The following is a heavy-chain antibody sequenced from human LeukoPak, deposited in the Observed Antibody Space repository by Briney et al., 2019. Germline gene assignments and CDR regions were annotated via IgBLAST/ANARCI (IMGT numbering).Heavy chain of an antibody. D-gene: IGHD1-7*01. CDR2: ISSSSSYI. Sequence: GGSLRLSCAASGFTFSSYSMNWVRQAPGKGLEWVSSISSSSSYIYYADSVKGRFTISRDNAKNSLYLQMNSLRAEDTAVYYCARDQPPTREKNYYYYYYGMDVWGQGTTVTVSS. V-gene: IGHV3-21*01. CDR3: ARDQPPTREKNYYYYYYGMDV. CDR1: GFTFSSYS. J-gene: IGHJ6*02.